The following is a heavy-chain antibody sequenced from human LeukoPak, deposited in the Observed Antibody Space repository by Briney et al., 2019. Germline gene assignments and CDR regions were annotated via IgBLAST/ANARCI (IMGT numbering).Heavy chain of an antibody. D-gene: IGHD3-10*01. Sequence: SVKVSCKASGGTFSSYAISWVRQAPGQGLEWMGGIIPIFGTANYAQKFQGRVTITADKSTSTAYMELSSLRSEDTAVYYCARGSGSYYNGPWDYWGQGTLVTVSS. CDR2: IIPIFGTA. CDR1: GGTFSSYA. V-gene: IGHV1-69*06. CDR3: ARGSGSYYNGPWDY. J-gene: IGHJ4*02.